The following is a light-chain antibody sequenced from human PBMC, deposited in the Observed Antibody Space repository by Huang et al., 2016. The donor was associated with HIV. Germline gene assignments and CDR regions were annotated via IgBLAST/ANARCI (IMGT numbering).Light chain of an antibody. CDR1: QSISSK. CDR3: QQYNNWPFT. CDR2: GAS. Sequence: ERVMTQSPVTLSVSPGERASFSCRASQSISSKLAWYQQKPGQAPRLLIYGASTRATGIPSRFSGSGSGTAFTLTLSSLQSEDFAFYYCQQYNNWPFTFGPGTRVDIK. V-gene: IGKV3-15*01. J-gene: IGKJ3*01.